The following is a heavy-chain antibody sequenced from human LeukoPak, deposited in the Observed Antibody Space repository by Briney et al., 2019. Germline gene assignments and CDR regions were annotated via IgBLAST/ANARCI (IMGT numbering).Heavy chain of an antibody. J-gene: IGHJ4*02. Sequence: PGRSLRLSCAASGFTFSSYGMHWVRQAPGKGLEWVAVISYDGSNKYYADSVKGRFTISRDNSKNTLYLQMNSLRAEDTAVYYCAKDSRGWSSGYYFDYWGQGTLVTVSS. D-gene: IGHD2-15*01. CDR1: GFTFSSYG. CDR3: AKDSRGWSSGYYFDY. V-gene: IGHV3-30*18. CDR2: ISYDGSNK.